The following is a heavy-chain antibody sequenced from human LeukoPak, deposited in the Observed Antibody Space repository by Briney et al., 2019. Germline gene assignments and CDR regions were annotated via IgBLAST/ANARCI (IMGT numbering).Heavy chain of an antibody. D-gene: IGHD3-16*02. CDR1: GGSFSGYY. V-gene: IGHV4-34*01. CDR2: INHSGST. J-gene: IGHJ4*02. CDR3: ARRPYVWGSYRLGRFDY. Sequence: SETLSLTCAVYGGSFSGYYWSWIRQPPGKGLEWIGEINHSGSTNYNPSLKSRVTISVDTSKNQFSLKLSSVTAADTAVYYCARRPYVWGSYRLGRFDYWGQGTLVTVSS.